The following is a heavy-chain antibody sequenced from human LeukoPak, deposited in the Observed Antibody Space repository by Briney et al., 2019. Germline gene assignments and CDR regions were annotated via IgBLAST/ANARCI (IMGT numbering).Heavy chain of an antibody. D-gene: IGHD3-16*01. Sequence: ASVKVSCKASGYTFTTYDINWVRQATGRGLEWMGWMNPKSGNTGYAQKFQGRVTMTRDTSISTAYMELSSLISDDTAMYYCARTAGDFDYWGQGTLVTVSS. CDR3: ARTAGDFDY. V-gene: IGHV1-8*01. J-gene: IGHJ4*02. CDR2: MNPKSGNT. CDR1: GYTFTTYD.